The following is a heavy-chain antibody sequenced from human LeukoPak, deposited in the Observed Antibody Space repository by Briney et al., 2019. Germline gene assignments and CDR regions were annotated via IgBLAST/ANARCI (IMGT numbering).Heavy chain of an antibody. Sequence: SETLSLTCTVSGGSISSYYWSWIRQPPGKGLEWIGYIYYSGSTNYNPSLKSRVTISVDTSKNQFSLELSSVTAADTAVYYCARDIAAAGTWGQGTLVTVSS. J-gene: IGHJ4*02. CDR3: ARDIAAAGT. CDR2: IYYSGST. D-gene: IGHD6-13*01. CDR1: GGSISSYY. V-gene: IGHV4-59*01.